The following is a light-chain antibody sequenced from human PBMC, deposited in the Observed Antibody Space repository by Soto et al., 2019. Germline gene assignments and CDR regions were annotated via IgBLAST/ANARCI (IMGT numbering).Light chain of an antibody. CDR1: QSIGNY. CDR2: GAS. CDR3: LQYNYYPLT. V-gene: IGKV1-17*01. J-gene: IGKJ4*01. Sequence: DIQMTQSPSSLSASVGDRVTIACRAGQSIGNYLNWYQQKAGKAPQLLIYGASILQSGVPSRFSGSGSGTEFTLTISSLQPDDFATYYCLQYNYYPLTFGGGTKV.